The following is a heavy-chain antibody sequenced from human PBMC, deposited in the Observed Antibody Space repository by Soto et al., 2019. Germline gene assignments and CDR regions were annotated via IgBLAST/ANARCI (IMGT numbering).Heavy chain of an antibody. D-gene: IGHD1-1*01. CDR1: RASSSRLD. CDR2: IYATXTT. CDR3: LMDGTKTLRDWFDT. Sequence: SETLSLTCTVSRASSSRLDWSWIRKSAGKRVELIGRIYATXTTVYNPSLKSGVMMSVDTSKKQFSLKLRSVTAADTAVYCCLMDGTKTLRDWFDTWGQGISVTVSS. V-gene: IGHV4-4*07. J-gene: IGHJ5*02.